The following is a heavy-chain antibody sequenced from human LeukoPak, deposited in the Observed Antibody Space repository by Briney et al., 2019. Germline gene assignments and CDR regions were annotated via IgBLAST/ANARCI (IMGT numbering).Heavy chain of an antibody. Sequence: QSGGSLSLSCAASGFTFSSYAMHWVRQAPGKGLEWVAVISYDGSNKYYADSVKGRFTISRDNSKNTLYLQMNSLRAEDTAVYYCARGVGFSHDAFDIWGQGTMVTVSS. V-gene: IGHV3-30-3*01. CDR1: GFTFSSYA. D-gene: IGHD2-15*01. CDR3: ARGVGFSHDAFDI. J-gene: IGHJ3*02. CDR2: ISYDGSNK.